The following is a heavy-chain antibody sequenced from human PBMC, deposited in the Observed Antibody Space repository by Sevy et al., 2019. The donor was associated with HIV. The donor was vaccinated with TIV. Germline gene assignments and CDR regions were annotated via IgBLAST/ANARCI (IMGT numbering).Heavy chain of an antibody. CDR1: GASITTYY. V-gene: IGHV4-4*07. D-gene: IGHD1-26*01. CDR2: MHSDGNT. J-gene: IGHJ4*02. Sequence: SETLSLICTVSGASITTYYWSWFRQPAGKGLEWIGRMHSDGNTNYNPSLQGRVTMSFDTSKNQFSLTLDFVTAADAAVYYCARDTGRNYWGQGILVTVSS. CDR3: ARDTGRNY.